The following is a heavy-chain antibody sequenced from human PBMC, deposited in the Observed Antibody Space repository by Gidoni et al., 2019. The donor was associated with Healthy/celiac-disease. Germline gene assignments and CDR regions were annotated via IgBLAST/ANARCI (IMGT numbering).Heavy chain of an antibody. CDR1: GFPFSSYS. J-gene: IGHJ4*02. Sequence: EVQLVESGGGLVKPGGSRRLSCAASGFPFSSYSLNWVRQAPGKGLEWVSSISSSSSYIYYADSVKGRFTISRDNAKNSLYLQMNSLRAEDTAVYYCARDWTTVTTLPLWGQGTLVTVSS. D-gene: IGHD4-17*01. CDR3: ARDWTTVTTLPL. V-gene: IGHV3-21*01. CDR2: ISSSSSYI.